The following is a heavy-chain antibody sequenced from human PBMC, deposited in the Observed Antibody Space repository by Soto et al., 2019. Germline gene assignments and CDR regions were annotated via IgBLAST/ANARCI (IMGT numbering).Heavy chain of an antibody. D-gene: IGHD6-13*01. CDR2: ISAYNGNT. Sequence: GASVKVSCKASGYTFTSYGISWVRQAPGQGLEWMGWISAYNGNTNYAQKLQGRVTMTTDTSTSTAYMELRSLRSDDTAVYYCARPSDYSSSWWNFDYWGQGTLDTVSS. J-gene: IGHJ4*02. CDR3: ARPSDYSSSWWNFDY. CDR1: GYTFTSYG. V-gene: IGHV1-18*01.